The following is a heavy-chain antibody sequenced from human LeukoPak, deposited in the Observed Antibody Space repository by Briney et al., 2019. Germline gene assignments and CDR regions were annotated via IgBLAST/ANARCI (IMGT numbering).Heavy chain of an antibody. CDR3: ARSIVVVPAALDY. V-gene: IGHV1-69*10. D-gene: IGHD2-2*01. Sequence: ASVKVSCKASGGTXSSXAXXXXXXXXGQXXXXXGXXIPILGIANYAQKFQGRVTITADKSTSTAYMELSSLRSEDTAVYXCARSIVVVPAALDYWGQGTLVTVSS. CDR2: XIPILGIA. CDR1: GGTXSSXA. J-gene: IGHJ4*02.